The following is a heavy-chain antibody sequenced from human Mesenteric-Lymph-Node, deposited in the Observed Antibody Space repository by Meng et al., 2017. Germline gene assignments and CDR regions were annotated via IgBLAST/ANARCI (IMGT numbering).Heavy chain of an antibody. CDR1: GFTFSSYA. J-gene: IGHJ4*02. V-gene: IGHV3-23*01. CDR3: ARPMGYSSSWYLDY. D-gene: IGHD6-13*01. Sequence: GESLKISCAASGFTFSSYAMSWVRQAPGKGLEWVSGISGSGTYTYYGDSVKGRFTISRDNSKNTLYLQMNSLSAEDTAVYYCARPMGYSSSWYLDYWGQGTLVTVSS. CDR2: ISGSGTYT.